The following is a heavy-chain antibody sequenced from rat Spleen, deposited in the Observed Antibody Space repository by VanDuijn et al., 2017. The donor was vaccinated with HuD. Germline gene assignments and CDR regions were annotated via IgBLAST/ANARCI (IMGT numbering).Heavy chain of an antibody. CDR2: MSHNGDT. CDR3: ARANRETYAHFDY. D-gene: IGHD3-4*01. Sequence: QVQLKESGPGLVQPSQTLSLTCTVSGFSLTSYSVHWVRQPPGKGLEWMGRMSHNGDTSYNSGLRSRLSISRDTSKNQVFLKMNSLQTEDTATYYCARANRETYAHFDYWGQGVMVTVSS. V-gene: IGHV2-63*01. J-gene: IGHJ2*01. CDR1: GFSLTSYS.